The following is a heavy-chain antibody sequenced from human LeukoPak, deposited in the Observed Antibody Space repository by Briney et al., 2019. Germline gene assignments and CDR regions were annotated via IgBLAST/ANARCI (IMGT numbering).Heavy chain of an antibody. Sequence: GGSLRLSCAASGFTFSNYAMHWVRQAPGKGLEWVAVILYDGSNEYYADSVQGRFSISRDNSQNTLYVQMNSLRGEDTAVYYCARSASSRSYFDYWGQGTLVTVSS. CDR2: ILYDGSNE. J-gene: IGHJ4*02. CDR3: ARSASSRSYFDY. CDR1: GFTFSNYA. V-gene: IGHV3-30-3*01. D-gene: IGHD1-26*01.